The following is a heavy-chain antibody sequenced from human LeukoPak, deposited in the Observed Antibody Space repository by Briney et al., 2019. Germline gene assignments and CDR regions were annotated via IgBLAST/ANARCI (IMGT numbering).Heavy chain of an antibody. Sequence: MSSETLSLTCAVYGGSFSGYYWSWIRQPPGKGLEWIGEINHSGSTNYNPSLKSRVTISVDTSKYQFSLKLSSVTAADTAVYYCARGDTSGWANYFDFWGQGILVTVSS. CDR3: ARGDTSGWANYFDF. CDR2: INHSGST. V-gene: IGHV4-34*01. J-gene: IGHJ4*02. CDR1: GGSFSGYY. D-gene: IGHD6-19*01.